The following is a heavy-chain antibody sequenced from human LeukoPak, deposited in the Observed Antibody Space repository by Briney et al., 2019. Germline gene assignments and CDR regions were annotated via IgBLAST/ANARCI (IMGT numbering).Heavy chain of an antibody. Sequence: SETLSLTCTVSGGSISSGCYYWIWNRQHPGKGLEWIGYIYDSGSTYYNPALKSRITISVDTDKNQLSLRLRSVTAAETDVYYCAIGYGSGWFDPWGQGTLVTVSS. J-gene: IGHJ5*02. D-gene: IGHD3-10*01. CDR3: AIGYGSGWFDP. CDR2: IYDSGST. V-gene: IGHV4-31*03. CDR1: GGSISSGCYY.